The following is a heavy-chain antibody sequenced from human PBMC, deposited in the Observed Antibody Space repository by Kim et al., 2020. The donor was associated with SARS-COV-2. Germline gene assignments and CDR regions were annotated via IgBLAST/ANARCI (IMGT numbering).Heavy chain of an antibody. CDR1: GYSFTSYW. V-gene: IGHV5-51*01. D-gene: IGHD6-19*01. J-gene: IGHJ6*02. CDR3: ARQEGWGVYSSLSHGMDV. Sequence: GESLKISCKGSGYSFTSYWIGWVRQMPGKGLEWMGIIYPGDSDTRYSPSFQGQVTISADKSISTAYLQWSSLKASDTAMYYCARQEGWGVYSSLSHGMDVWGQGTTVTVSS. CDR2: IYPGDSDT.